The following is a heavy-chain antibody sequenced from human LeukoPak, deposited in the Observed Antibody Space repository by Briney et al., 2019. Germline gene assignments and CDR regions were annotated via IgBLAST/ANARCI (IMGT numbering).Heavy chain of an antibody. CDR3: ARGFRDIVVVPTYYFDY. J-gene: IGHJ4*02. D-gene: IGHD2-2*01. Sequence: SETLSLTCAVSGGSISSGGYSWSWIRQPPGKGLEWIGYIYYSGSTYYNPSLKSRVTISVDTSKNQFSLKLSSVTAADTAVYYCARGFRDIVVVPTYYFDYWGQGTLVTVSS. CDR1: GGSISSGGYS. CDR2: IYYSGST. V-gene: IGHV4-30-2*05.